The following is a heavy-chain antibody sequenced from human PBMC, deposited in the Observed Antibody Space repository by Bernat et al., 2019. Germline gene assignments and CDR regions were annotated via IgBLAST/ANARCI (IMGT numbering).Heavy chain of an antibody. J-gene: IGHJ3*02. CDR2: ISGSADTM. CDR1: GFNFSRDE. V-gene: IGHV3-48*03. D-gene: IGHD3-3*01. CDR3: ARARAYDFPTGYPNSFDI. Sequence: EVRLVESGGGLVQPGGSLRLSCAASGFNFSRDEINWLRQAPGKGLEWVSFISGSADTMYYADSVKGRFTISRDNAKNSLSLQMNSLRVDDTAVYFCARARAYDFPTGYPNSFDIWGQGTMVTVSS.